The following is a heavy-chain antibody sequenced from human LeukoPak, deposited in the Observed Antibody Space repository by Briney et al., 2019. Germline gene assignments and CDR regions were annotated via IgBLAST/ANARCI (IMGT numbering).Heavy chain of an antibody. Sequence: GASVKVSCKASGYRFTNYGVSWVRQAPGQGLEWMGWISAFNGDIKYAQKLQGRVTMTTDTSTSTAYLEMRRLRFDDTAVYFCARGRDTALAPYLDYWGQGTLLTVSS. CDR1: GYRFTNYG. CDR2: ISAFNGDI. CDR3: ARGRDTALAPYLDY. V-gene: IGHV1-18*01. J-gene: IGHJ4*02. D-gene: IGHD5-18*01.